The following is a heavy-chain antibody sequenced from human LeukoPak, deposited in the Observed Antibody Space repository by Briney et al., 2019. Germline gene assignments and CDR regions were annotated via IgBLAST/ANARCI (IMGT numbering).Heavy chain of an antibody. Sequence: SETLSLTCTVSGGSISSYYWSWIRQPPGKGLEWIGYIYYSGSTNYNPSLKSRVTISVDTSKNQFSLKLSSVTAADTAVYYCATRRNSYDSSGYFFDYWGQGTLVTVSS. V-gene: IGHV4-59*12. CDR3: ATRRNSYDSSGYFFDY. D-gene: IGHD3-22*01. CDR2: IYYSGST. CDR1: GGSISSYY. J-gene: IGHJ4*02.